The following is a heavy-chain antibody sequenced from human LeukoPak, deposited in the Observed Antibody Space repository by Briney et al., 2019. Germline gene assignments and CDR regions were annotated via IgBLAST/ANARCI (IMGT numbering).Heavy chain of an antibody. J-gene: IGHJ6*02. CDR1: GGTFSSYA. V-gene: IGHV1-69*13. CDR3: ASSRGGYYYGMDV. CDR2: IIPIFGTA. Sequence: GASVKVSCKASGGTFSSYAISWVRQAPGQGPEWMGGIIPIFGTANYAQKFQGRVTITADESTSTAYMELSSLRSEDTAVYYCASSRGGYYYGMDVWGQGTTVTVSS. D-gene: IGHD3-10*01.